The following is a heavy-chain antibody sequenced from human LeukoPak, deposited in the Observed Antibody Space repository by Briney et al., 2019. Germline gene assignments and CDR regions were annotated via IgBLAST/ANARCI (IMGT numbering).Heavy chain of an antibody. D-gene: IGHD1-1*01. CDR1: GFTFSSYA. Sequence: PGGSLRLSCAASGFTFSSYAMHWVRQAPGKGVEWVAVISYDGSNKYYADSVKGRFTISRDNSKNTLYLQMNSLRAEDTAVYYCANWSPGGTGDYWGQGTLVTVSS. V-gene: IGHV3-30-3*01. CDR3: ANWSPGGTGDY. J-gene: IGHJ4*02. CDR2: ISYDGSNK.